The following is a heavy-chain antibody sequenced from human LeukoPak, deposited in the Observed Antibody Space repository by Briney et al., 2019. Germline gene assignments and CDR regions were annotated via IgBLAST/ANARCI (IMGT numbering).Heavy chain of an antibody. V-gene: IGHV3-64*04. CDR2: IGISGAST. J-gene: IGHJ4*02. CDR1: GFTFSSYA. D-gene: IGHD1-26*01. CDR3: ARDPPEWELPPDY. Sequence: PGGSLRLSYSADGFTFSSYAMDWVRQAPGKGLEYVSAIGISGASTYYADSVKGRFTISRDNAKNSLYLQVNSLRDEDTAVYYCARDPPEWELPPDYWGQGTLVTVSS.